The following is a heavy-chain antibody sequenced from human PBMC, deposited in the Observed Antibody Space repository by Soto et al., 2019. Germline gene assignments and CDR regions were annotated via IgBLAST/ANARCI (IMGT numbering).Heavy chain of an antibody. V-gene: IGHV3-64*01. CDR3: ARVAGGYSSSWFFDY. CDR1: GFTFSSYA. CDR2: ISSNGGST. J-gene: IGHJ4*02. D-gene: IGHD6-13*01. Sequence: GGSLRLSCAASGFTFSSYAMHWVRQAPGKGLEYVSAISSNGGSTYYANSVKGRFTISRDNSKNTLYLQMGSLRAEDMAVYYCARVAGGYSSSWFFDYWGQGTLVTVSS.